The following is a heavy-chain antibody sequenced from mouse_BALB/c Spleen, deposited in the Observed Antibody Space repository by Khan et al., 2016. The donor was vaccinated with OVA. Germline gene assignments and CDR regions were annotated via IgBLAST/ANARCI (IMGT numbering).Heavy chain of an antibody. Sequence: EVELVESGGGLVQPGGSLKLSCAASGFTFSSYGMSWVRQTPDKRLELVATINSNGGSTYYPDSVKGRFTISRDNAKNTLYLQMSSLESEDTAMYYCARMARTINWGQGTTLPVSS. CDR1: GFTFSSYG. CDR2: INSNGGST. J-gene: IGHJ2*01. CDR3: ARMARTIN. V-gene: IGHV5-6-3*01.